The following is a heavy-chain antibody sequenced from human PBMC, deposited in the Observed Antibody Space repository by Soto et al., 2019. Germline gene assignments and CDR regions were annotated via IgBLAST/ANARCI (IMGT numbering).Heavy chain of an antibody. CDR2: ISGSGGST. CDR3: AKDCGYDSSGFLPYFDY. J-gene: IGHJ4*02. CDR1: GFTFSSYA. V-gene: IGHV3-23*01. Sequence: PGGSLRLSCAASGFTFSSYAMSWVRQAPGKGLEWVSAISGSGGSTYYADSVKGRFTISRDNSKNTLYLQMNSLRAEDTAVYYCAKDCGYDSSGFLPYFDYWGQGTLVTVSS. D-gene: IGHD3-22*01.